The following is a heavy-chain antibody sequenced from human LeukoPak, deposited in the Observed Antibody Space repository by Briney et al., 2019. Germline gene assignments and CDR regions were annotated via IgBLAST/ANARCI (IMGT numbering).Heavy chain of an antibody. CDR1: GFTFSSYG. J-gene: IGHJ4*02. CDR2: ISYDGSNK. V-gene: IGHV3-30*03. CDR3: VRDSSVGAAYFDF. D-gene: IGHD2-15*01. Sequence: PGGSLRLSCAASGFTFSSYGMHWVRQAPGKGLEWVAVISYDGSNKYYADSVKGRFTISRDNSKNTLYLQMNSLRAEDTAVYYCVRDSSVGAAYFDFWGQGALVTVSS.